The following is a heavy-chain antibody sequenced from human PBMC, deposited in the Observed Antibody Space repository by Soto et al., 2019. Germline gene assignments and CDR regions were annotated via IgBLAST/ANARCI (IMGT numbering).Heavy chain of an antibody. CDR3: ARGEDAFFYYGLDV. J-gene: IGHJ6*02. CDR1: VDSISTYY. V-gene: IGHV4-4*07. Sequence: PSETLFLTCXVSVDSISTYYWSWIRRPAGKGLEWIGRIDASGNTNYNPSLKSRVTMSVDTSKSQFSLKLTSVTAADTAVYYCARGEDAFFYYGLDVWGQGITVTVSS. CDR2: IDASGNT.